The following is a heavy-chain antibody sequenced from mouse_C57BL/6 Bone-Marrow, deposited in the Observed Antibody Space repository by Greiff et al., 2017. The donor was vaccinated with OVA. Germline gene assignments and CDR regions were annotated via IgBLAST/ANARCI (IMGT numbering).Heavy chain of an antibody. Sequence: EVQLQQSGAELVRPGASVKLSCTASGFNIKDDYMHWVKQRPEQGLEWIGWIDPENGDTEYASKFQGKATITADTSSNTAYLQLSSLTSEDTAVYYCTTPPAFGYWGQGTTLPVSS. CDR2: IDPENGDT. J-gene: IGHJ2*01. CDR3: TTPPAFGY. CDR1: GFNIKDDY. V-gene: IGHV14-4*01.